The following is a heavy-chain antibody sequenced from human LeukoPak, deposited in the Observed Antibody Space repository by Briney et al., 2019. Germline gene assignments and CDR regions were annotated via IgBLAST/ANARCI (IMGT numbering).Heavy chain of an antibody. CDR1: GYTFTSYD. CDR2: MNPNSGNT. D-gene: IGHD3-9*01. V-gene: IGHV1-8*01. J-gene: IGHJ3*02. CDR3: ARVWYYDILTGSAGDAFDI. Sequence: ASVKVSCKASGYTFTSYDINWVRRATGQGLEWMGWMNPNSGNTGYAQKFQGRVTMARNTSISTAYMELSSPRSEDTAVYYCARVWYYDILTGSAGDAFDIWGQGTMVTVSS.